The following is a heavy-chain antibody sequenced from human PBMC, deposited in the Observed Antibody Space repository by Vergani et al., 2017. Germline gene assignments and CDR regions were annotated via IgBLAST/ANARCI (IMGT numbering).Heavy chain of an antibody. Sequence: EVQLLQSGGGVIQPGGSVRLSCAASGFTFSACPMTWVRQAPGKGLEWVSAISARYPSTYYADSVKGRFTISRDNSKNMLYLQMNSLRAEDTAVYYCARLSDDTTPYLQGGYDCWGQGTLVSVSS. CDR3: ARLSDDTTPYLQGGYDC. J-gene: IGHJ4*02. D-gene: IGHD2-15*01. CDR2: ISARYPST. CDR1: GFTFSACP. V-gene: IGHV3-23*01.